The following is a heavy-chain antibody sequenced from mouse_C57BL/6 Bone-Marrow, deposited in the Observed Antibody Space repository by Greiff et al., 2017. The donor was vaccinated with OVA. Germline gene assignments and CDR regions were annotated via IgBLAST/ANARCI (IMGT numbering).Heavy chain of an antibody. CDR1: GYTFTSYG. Sequence: VKLMESGAELARPGASVKLSCKASGYTFTSYGISWVKQRTGQGLEWIGEIYPRSGNTYYTEKFKGKATLTADKSSSTAYMELRSLTSEDSAVYFWAREGYYGSIFYYYAMDYWGQGTTVTVSA. V-gene: IGHV1-81*01. CDR3: AREGYYGSIFYYYAMDY. J-gene: IGHJ4*01. CDR2: IYPRSGNT. D-gene: IGHD1-1*01.